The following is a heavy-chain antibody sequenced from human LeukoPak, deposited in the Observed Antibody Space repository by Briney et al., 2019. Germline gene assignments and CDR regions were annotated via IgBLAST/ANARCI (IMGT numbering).Heavy chain of an antibody. CDR2: INPNSGGT. D-gene: IGHD5-12*01. Sequence: EASVKVSCKASGCTFTGYYMHWVRQAPGQGLEWMGWINPNSGGTNYAQKFQGRVTMTRDTSISTAYMELSRLRSDDTAVYYCARDHPGYSGYDHDYWGQGTLVTVSP. J-gene: IGHJ4*02. CDR1: GCTFTGYY. CDR3: ARDHPGYSGYDHDY. V-gene: IGHV1-2*02.